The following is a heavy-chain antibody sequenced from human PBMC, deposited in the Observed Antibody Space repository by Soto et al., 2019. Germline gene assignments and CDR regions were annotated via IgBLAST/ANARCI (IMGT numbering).Heavy chain of an antibody. Sequence: QVQLVQSGAELKKPGSSVNVSCEASGGTFSTYTINWVRQAPGQGLEWIGQIIPMYDSANYAQRFQGRVTISADKSTNIAYMELSGLRSEDTALYYCATWRTYSGSYCFDYWGQGTLVSVSS. CDR1: GGTFSTYT. CDR3: ATWRTYSGSYCFDY. D-gene: IGHD1-26*01. V-gene: IGHV1-69*06. J-gene: IGHJ4*02. CDR2: IIPMYDSA.